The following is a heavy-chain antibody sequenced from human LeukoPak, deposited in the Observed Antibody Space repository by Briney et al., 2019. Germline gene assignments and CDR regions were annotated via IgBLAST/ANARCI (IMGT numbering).Heavy chain of an antibody. D-gene: IGHD5-24*01. Sequence: SETLSLTCAVYGGSFSGYYWSWIRQPPGKGLDWIGEINHSGSTNYNPSLKSRVTISVDTSKNQFSLKLSSVTAADTAVYYCARVRGGYNDYWGQGTLVTVSS. CDR3: ARVRGGYNDY. CDR2: INHSGST. V-gene: IGHV4-34*01. CDR1: GGSFSGYY. J-gene: IGHJ4*02.